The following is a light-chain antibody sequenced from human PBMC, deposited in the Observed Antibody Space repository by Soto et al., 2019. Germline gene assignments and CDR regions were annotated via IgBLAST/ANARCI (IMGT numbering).Light chain of an antibody. V-gene: IGKV3-20*01. Sequence: EIVLTQSPGTLSLSPGERATLSCRASQSVYSSYLAWYQQKPGQAPRLLIYVASNRATGIPDRFSGSGSGTDFTLTISRLQSEDFAVYYCQNYNYWPPKTFSQGTKVDIK. CDR1: QSVYSSY. CDR3: QNYNYWPPKT. J-gene: IGKJ1*01. CDR2: VAS.